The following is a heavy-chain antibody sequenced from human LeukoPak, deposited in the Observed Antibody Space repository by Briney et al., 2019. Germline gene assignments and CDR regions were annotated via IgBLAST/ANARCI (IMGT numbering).Heavy chain of an antibody. CDR3: ASMDV. CDR2: IYHSGST. Sequence: PSETLSLTCAVSGYSISSGYYWGWIRQPPGKRLEWIGSIYHSGSTYYNPSLKSRVTISVVTSKNQFSLKLSSVTAADTAVYYCASMDVWGKGTTVTVSS. J-gene: IGHJ6*03. CDR1: GYSISSGYY. V-gene: IGHV4-38-2*01.